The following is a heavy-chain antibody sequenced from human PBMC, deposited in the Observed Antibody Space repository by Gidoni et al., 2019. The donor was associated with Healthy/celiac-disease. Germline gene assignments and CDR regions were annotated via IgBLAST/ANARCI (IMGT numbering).Heavy chain of an antibody. CDR2: ISGSGGST. CDR3: AKESIVLMVYAISFDY. J-gene: IGHJ4*02. Sequence: EVQLLESGGGLVQPGGSLRLSCAASGFPFSSYAMSWVRQAPGKGLEWVSAISGSGGSTYYADSVKGRFTISRDNSKNTLYLQMNSLRAEDTAVYYCAKESIVLMVYAISFDYWGQGTLVTVSS. D-gene: IGHD2-8*01. V-gene: IGHV3-23*01. CDR1: GFPFSSYA.